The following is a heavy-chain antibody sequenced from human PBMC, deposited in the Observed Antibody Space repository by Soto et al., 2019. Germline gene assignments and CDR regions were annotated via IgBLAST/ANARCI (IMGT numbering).Heavy chain of an antibody. CDR1: GFTFSSSA. V-gene: IGHV3-23*01. D-gene: IGHD6-19*01. Sequence: EVRLLESGGGLAQPGGSRRLSCAASGFTFSSSAMNWVRQAPGKGLEWVSSIRVGGGDTFYADSVRGRFTVYRDISRNTLDLQMNCLRAEDTAIYYCAKCSVGGVRTSGWCNWFDPWGQGPLVTVSS. CDR3: AKCSVGGVRTSGWCNWFDP. CDR2: IRVGGGDT. J-gene: IGHJ5*02.